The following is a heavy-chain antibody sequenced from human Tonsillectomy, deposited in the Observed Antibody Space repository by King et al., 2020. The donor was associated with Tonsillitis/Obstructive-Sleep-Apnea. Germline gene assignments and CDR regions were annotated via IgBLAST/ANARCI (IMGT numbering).Heavy chain of an antibody. CDR2: MYHSGST. V-gene: IGHV4-4*02. J-gene: IGHJ5*01. Sequence: VQLQESGPGLVKPSGTLSLTCAVSGGSISSSNWWNWVRQPPGKGLEWIGEMYHSGSTNYNPSLKSRVTMSVDKSNNQFSLKLSSVTAADTAVYYCARERAQLRWFDSWGQGTLVTVSS. CDR1: GGSISSSNW. D-gene: IGHD5-18*01. CDR3: ARERAQLRWFDS.